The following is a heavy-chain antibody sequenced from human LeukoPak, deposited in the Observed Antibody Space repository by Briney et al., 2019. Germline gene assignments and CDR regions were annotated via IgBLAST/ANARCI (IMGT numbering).Heavy chain of an antibody. J-gene: IGHJ4*02. Sequence: ASVEVSCKASGYTFTSYAINWVRQATGQGLEWMGWMNPSNGNTGFAQKFQGRLTMTRDTSISTAYMELRGLTSDDTAVYFCARGSSEEMATIADWGQGTLVTVSS. CDR3: ARGSSEEMATIAD. V-gene: IGHV1-8*01. D-gene: IGHD5-24*01. CDR2: MNPSNGNT. CDR1: GYTFTSYA.